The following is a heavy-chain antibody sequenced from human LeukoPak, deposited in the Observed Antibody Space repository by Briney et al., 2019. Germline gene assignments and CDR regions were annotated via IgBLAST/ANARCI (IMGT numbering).Heavy chain of an antibody. CDR3: ARDMRCSGGSCYPMDDYYYYYMDV. CDR1: GGSISSSNW. CDR2: IYHSGST. Sequence: SETLSLTCAVSGGSISSSNWWSWVRQPPGKGLEWIGEIYHSGSTNYNPSLKSRVTISVDKSKNQFSLKLSSVTAADTAVYYCARDMRCSGGSCYPMDDYYYYYMDVWGKGTTVTVSS. V-gene: IGHV4-4*02. D-gene: IGHD2-15*01. J-gene: IGHJ6*03.